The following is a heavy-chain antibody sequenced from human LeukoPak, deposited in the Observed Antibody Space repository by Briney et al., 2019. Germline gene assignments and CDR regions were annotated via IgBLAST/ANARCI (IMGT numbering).Heavy chain of an antibody. Sequence: SETLSLTCTVSGGSISSGGYYWSWIRQHPGKGLEWIGYIYYSGSTYCNPSLKSRVTISVDTSKNQFCLKLSSVTAADTAVYYCSKQKTEYDILTGCRPYGMDVWGQGTTVTVSS. CDR2: IYYSGST. CDR1: GGSISSGGYY. CDR3: SKQKTEYDILTGCRPYGMDV. V-gene: IGHV4-31*03. J-gene: IGHJ6*02. D-gene: IGHD3-9*01.